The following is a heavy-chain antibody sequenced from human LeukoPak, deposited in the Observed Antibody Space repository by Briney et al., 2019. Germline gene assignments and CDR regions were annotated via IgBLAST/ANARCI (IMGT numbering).Heavy chain of an antibody. CDR2: IRSKVNNYAT. D-gene: IGHD1-14*01. CDR3: SRPGGGNSGRAYLH. V-gene: IGHV3-73*01. CDR1: GFTFSGSA. J-gene: IGHJ1*01. Sequence: GGSLRLSCTASGFTFSGSALHWIRQAPGKGLEWVGRIRSKVNNYATSYSASVNGRFTVSRDDSKNLAYLEMNSLKTEDTAVYYCSRPGGGNSGRAYLHWGQGTLVTVAS.